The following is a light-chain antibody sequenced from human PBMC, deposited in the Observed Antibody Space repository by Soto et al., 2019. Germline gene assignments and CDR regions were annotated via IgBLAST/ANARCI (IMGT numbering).Light chain of an antibody. V-gene: IGKV3-11*01. J-gene: IGKJ5*01. Sequence: EIVLTQSPDTLSLSPGESATLSCRAIQSVISSYLAWYQQKPGQAPRLLIYDASNRATGIPVRFSGSGSGTDFTLTISSLEPEDFAVYYCQQRSDWLPITFGQGTRLEIK. CDR1: QSVISSY. CDR2: DAS. CDR3: QQRSDWLPIT.